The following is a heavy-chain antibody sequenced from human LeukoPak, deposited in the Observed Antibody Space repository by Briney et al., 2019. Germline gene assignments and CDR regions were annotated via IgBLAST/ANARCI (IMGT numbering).Heavy chain of an antibody. V-gene: IGHV4-30-4*01. J-gene: IGHJ4*02. CDR1: GGSISSADYF. Sequence: SETLSLTCTVSGGSISSADYFWSWIRQPPGKGLEWIGCIYYSGNTYYVPSLKSRITISLDTSKNQFSLNLSSVTAADTAVYYCARRDYTGSWVDYWGQGTLVTVSS. CDR2: IYYSGNT. D-gene: IGHD4-11*01. CDR3: ARRDYTGSWVDY.